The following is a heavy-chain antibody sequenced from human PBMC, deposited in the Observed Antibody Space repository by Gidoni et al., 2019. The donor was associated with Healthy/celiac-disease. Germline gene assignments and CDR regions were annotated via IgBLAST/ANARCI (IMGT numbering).Heavy chain of an antibody. V-gene: IGHV4-59*01. CDR1: GGSISSYY. CDR2: IYYSGST. J-gene: IGHJ4*02. CDR3: ARATDSSGWYDFDY. D-gene: IGHD6-19*01. Sequence: QVQLQESGPGLVKPSETLSLTCTVSGGSISSYYWSWIRQPPGKGLEWIGYIYYSGSTNYNPSLKSRVTISVDTSKNQFSLKLSSVTAADTAVYYCARATDSSGWYDFDYWGQGTLVTVSS.